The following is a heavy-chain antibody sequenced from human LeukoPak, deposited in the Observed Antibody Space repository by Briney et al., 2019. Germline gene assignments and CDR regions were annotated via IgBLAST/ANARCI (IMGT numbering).Heavy chain of an antibody. CDR3: AKSHYYYDSSGYEEVPYDY. CDR1: GFTFSSYA. Sequence: GRSLRLSCAASGFTFSSYAMHWVRQAPGKGLEWVAVISYDGSNKYYADSVKGRFTISRDNSKNTLYLQMNSLRAEDTAVYYCAKSHYYYDSSGYEEVPYDYWGQGTLVTVSS. D-gene: IGHD3-22*01. J-gene: IGHJ4*02. CDR2: ISYDGSNK. V-gene: IGHV3-30*18.